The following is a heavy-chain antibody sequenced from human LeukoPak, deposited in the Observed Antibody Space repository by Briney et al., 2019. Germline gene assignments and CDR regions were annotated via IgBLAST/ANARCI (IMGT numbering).Heavy chain of an antibody. CDR3: ARTRCDAFDI. D-gene: IGHD2-2*01. Sequence: GGSLRLSCAASGFTFNSNYMSWVRQAPGKGLEWVSVIYSDGSTSYADSVKGRFSISRDYSKNTLYLQMNSPRAEDTAVYYCARTRCDAFDIWGQGTMVTVSS. V-gene: IGHV3-53*01. CDR1: GFTFNSNY. CDR2: IYSDGST. J-gene: IGHJ3*02.